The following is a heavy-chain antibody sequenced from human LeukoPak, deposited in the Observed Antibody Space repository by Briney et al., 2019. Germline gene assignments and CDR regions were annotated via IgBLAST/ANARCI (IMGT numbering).Heavy chain of an antibody. CDR1: GGSISSNSYY. CDR2: INHSGST. D-gene: IGHD4-23*01. J-gene: IGHJ4*02. Sequence: SETLSLTYTVSGGSISSNSYYWSWIRQPAGKGLEWIGEINHSGSTNYNPSLKSRVTISVDTSKNQFSLKLSSVTAADTAVYYCASRVVGTPDYFDYWGQGTLVTVSS. CDR3: ASRVVGTPDYFDY. V-gene: IGHV4-61*10.